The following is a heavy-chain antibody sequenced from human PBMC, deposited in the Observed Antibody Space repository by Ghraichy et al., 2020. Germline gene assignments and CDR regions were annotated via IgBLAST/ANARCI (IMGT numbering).Heavy chain of an antibody. CDR2: ISNTGTYT. CDR3: ARVGSLVAAGTTDY. CDR1: GFTFSDFF. Sequence: GGSLRLSCAASGFTFSDFFMSWIRQAPGKGLEWISYISNTGTYTPYADSVKGRFTVSRDNAKNSVYLQMNNLRVEDTAVYFCARVGSLVAAGTTDYWGQGTLVTVSS. D-gene: IGHD6-13*01. J-gene: IGHJ4*02. V-gene: IGHV3-11*06.